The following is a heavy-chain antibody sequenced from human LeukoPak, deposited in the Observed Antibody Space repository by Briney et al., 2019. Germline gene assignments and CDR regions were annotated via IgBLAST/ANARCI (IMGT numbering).Heavy chain of an antibody. D-gene: IGHD6-13*01. J-gene: IGHJ4*02. V-gene: IGHV1-18*01. CDR3: ARDILYSSSWFLQDH. CDR2: ISAYNGNT. Sequence: ASVKVSCKASGYTFTSYGISWVRQAPGQGVEWMGWISAYNGNTNYAQTLQGRVTMTTDTYTSTAYMELRSLRSDDTAVYYCARDILYSSSWFLQDHWGQGTLVTVSS. CDR1: GYTFTSYG.